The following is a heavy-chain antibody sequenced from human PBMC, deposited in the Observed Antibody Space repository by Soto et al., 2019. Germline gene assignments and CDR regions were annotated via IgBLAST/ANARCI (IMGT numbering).Heavy chain of an antibody. CDR1: GGSISSYY. CDR3: ARGGWLQLRYFDY. CDR2: IYYSGST. D-gene: IGHD5-12*01. J-gene: IGHJ4*02. V-gene: IGHV4-59*01. Sequence: SETLSLTCTLSGGSISSYYWSWIRQPPGKGLEWIGYIYYSGSTNYNPSLKSRVTISVDTSKNQFSLKLSSVTAADTAVYYCARGGWLQLRYFDYWGQGTLVTVSS.